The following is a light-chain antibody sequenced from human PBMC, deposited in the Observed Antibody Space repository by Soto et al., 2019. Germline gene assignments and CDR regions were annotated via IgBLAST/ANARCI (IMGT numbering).Light chain of an antibody. CDR2: ELN. J-gene: IGLJ2*01. V-gene: IGLV2-14*01. Sequence: QSALTQPASVSGSPGQSITISCSGITSDVGGYNFVSWYEVHPGKAPKLLIYELNKRPSGVSDRFSGSKSGNTASLTISGLRAEDEGHYYCSGALTSHSDLVVFGGGTKVTVL. CDR3: SGALTSHSDLVV. CDR1: TSDVGGYNF.